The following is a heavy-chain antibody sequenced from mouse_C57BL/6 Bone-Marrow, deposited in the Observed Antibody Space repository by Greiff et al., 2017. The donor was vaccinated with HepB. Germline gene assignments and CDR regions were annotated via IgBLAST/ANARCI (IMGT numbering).Heavy chain of an antibody. CDR1: GYTFTSYG. CDR3: ARGGRRVKGAWFAY. Sequence: QVQLQQSGAELARPGASVKLSCKASGYTFTSYGISWVKQRTGQGLEWIGEIYPRSGNTYYNEKFKGKATLTADKSSSTAYMELRSLTSEGSAVFFCARGGRRVKGAWFAYWGQGTLVTVSA. D-gene: IGHD1-3*01. V-gene: IGHV1-81*01. J-gene: IGHJ3*01. CDR2: IYPRSGNT.